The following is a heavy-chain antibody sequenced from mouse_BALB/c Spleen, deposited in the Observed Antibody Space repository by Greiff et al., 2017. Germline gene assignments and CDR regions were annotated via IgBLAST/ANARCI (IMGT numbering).Heavy chain of an antibody. Sequence: DVMLVESGGGLVQPGGSRKLSCAASGFTFSSFGMHWVRQAPEKGLEWVAYISSGSSTIYYADTVKGRFTISRDNPKNTLFLQMTSLRSEDTAMYYCARRGFYWYFDVWGAGTTVTVSS. J-gene: IGHJ1*01. V-gene: IGHV5-17*02. CDR3: ARRGFYWYFDV. CDR2: ISSGSSTI. CDR1: GFTFSSFG.